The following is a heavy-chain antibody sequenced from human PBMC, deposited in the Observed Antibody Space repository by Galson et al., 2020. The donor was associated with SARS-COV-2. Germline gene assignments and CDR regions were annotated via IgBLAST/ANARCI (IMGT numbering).Heavy chain of an antibody. J-gene: IGHJ5*02. CDR2: IYYSGST. V-gene: IGHV4-31*03. Sequence: ASETLSLTCTVSGASISSGRYYWSWIRQHPGKGLEWIGYIYYSGSTYYNPSLKSRVTISLDTSKNQFSLKLTSVTPADTAVYYCARRPEGDNWFDPWGQGTLVTVSS. CDR1: GASISSGRYY. CDR3: ARRPEGDNWFDP.